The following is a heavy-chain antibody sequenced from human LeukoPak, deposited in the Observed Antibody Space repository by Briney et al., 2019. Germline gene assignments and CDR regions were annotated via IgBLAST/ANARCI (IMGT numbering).Heavy chain of an antibody. CDR1: GFTFSSYG. Sequence: GGSLRLSCAASGFTFSSYGMHWVRQAPGKGLEWVAVIWYDGSNKYYADSVKGRFTISRDYSKNTLYLQMNSLRAEDTAVYYCARGLASYYYGSGRPTPLDYWGQGTLVTVSS. CDR2: IWYDGSNK. J-gene: IGHJ4*02. V-gene: IGHV3-33*01. D-gene: IGHD3-10*01. CDR3: ARGLASYYYGSGRPTPLDY.